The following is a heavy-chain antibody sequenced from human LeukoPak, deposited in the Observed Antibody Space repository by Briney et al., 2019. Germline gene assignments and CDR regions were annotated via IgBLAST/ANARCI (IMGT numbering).Heavy chain of an antibody. CDR1: GFTFSSYA. CDR2: ISGSGGST. D-gene: IGHD4-17*01. CDR3: AKFENDYGDYWYFDY. J-gene: IGHJ4*02. V-gene: IGHV3-23*01. Sequence: PGGALRLSCAASGFTFSSYAMSWVRQAPGKGLEWVSAISGSGGSTYYADSVKGRFTISRDNSKNTLYLQMNSLRAEDTAVYYCAKFENDYGDYWYFDYWSQGTLVTVSS.